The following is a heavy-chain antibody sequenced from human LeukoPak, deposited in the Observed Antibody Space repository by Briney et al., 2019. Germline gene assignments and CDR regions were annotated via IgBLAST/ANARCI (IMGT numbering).Heavy chain of an antibody. Sequence: SETLSLTCAVYGGSFSGYYWSWIRQPPGKGLEWIGEINHSGSTNYNPSLKSRVTISVDTSKNQFSLKLSSVTAADTAVYYCARVLRVPAANRDLNYYYYYYMDVWGKGTTVTVSS. J-gene: IGHJ6*03. D-gene: IGHD2-2*01. CDR2: INHSGST. CDR3: ARVLRVPAANRDLNYYYYYYMDV. CDR1: GGSFSGYY. V-gene: IGHV4-34*01.